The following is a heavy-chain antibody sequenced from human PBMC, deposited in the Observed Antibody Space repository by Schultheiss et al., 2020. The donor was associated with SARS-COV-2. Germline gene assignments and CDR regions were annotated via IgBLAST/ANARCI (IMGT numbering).Heavy chain of an antibody. V-gene: IGHV4-39*01. CDR3: ARAVAQDY. CDR2: MFYTDNT. Sequence: SETLSLTCTVSGGSISRSGYYWGWIRQSPGKGLEWIGSMFYTDNTYYNPPLKSRVTISADTSKNQFSLKLRSVTATDTAVYYCARAVAQDYWGQGTLVTVSS. D-gene: IGHD2-15*01. CDR1: GGSISRSGYY. J-gene: IGHJ4*02.